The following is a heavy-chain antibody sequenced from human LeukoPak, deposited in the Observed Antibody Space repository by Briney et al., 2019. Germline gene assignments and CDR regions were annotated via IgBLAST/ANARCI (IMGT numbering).Heavy chain of an antibody. CDR2: ISTYDGNT. D-gene: IGHD6-13*01. V-gene: IGHV1-18*01. CDR3: ARGGVSNSWYRTPDY. J-gene: IGHJ4*02. CDR1: GYSFTNYG. Sequence: ASVKVSCKASGYSFTNYGISWVRHAPGQGLEWMGWISTYDGNTNYVQKLQGRVTMTTDTSTSTAYMEPRSLRSDDTAVYYCARGGVSNSWYRTPDYWGQGTLVAVSS.